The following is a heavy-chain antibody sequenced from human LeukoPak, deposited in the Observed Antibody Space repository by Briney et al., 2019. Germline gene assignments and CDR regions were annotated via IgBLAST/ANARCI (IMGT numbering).Heavy chain of an antibody. J-gene: IGHJ4*02. CDR2: ISGSGGST. CDR3: AKMSIVGAILYYFDY. V-gene: IGHV3-23*01. D-gene: IGHD1-26*01. Sequence: GGSLRLSCAASGFTFSSYAMSWVRQAPGKGLGWVSAISGSGGSTYYADSVKGRFTISRDNSKNTLYLQMNSLRAEDTAVYYCAKMSIVGAILYYFDYWGQGTLVTVSS. CDR1: GFTFSSYA.